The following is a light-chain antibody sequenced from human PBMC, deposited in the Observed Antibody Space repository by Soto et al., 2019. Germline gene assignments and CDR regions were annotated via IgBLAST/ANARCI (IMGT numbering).Light chain of an antibody. J-gene: IGKJ2*01. Sequence: DIQMTQSPSSLSASVGDRVTITCRASQTISTYLNWYQQKPGKAPRLLIYDASSLLSGVPSRFRGSGAGTDFTLTIASLQPEEFATYYCQQRDSTPYTFGQGTKVEI. CDR2: DAS. CDR3: QQRDSTPYT. CDR1: QTISTY. V-gene: IGKV1-39*01.